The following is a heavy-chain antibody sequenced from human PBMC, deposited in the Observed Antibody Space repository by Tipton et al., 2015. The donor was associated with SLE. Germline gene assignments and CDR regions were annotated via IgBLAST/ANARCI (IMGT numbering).Heavy chain of an antibody. CDR3: ARGVSGYFHYCYMDV. D-gene: IGHD3-16*01. CDR1: GYSISSGYY. V-gene: IGHV4-38-2*01. J-gene: IGHJ6*03. Sequence: TLSLTCAVSGYSISSGYYWGWIRQPPGKGLEWIGSIYHSGSTYYNPSLKSRVTISLDTPKNLFSLRLTSVTAADTAVYYCARGVSGYFHYCYMDVWGRGTTVTISS. CDR2: IYHSGST.